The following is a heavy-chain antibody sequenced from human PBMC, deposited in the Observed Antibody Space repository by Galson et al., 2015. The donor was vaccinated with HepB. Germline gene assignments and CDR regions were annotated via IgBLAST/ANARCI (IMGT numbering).Heavy chain of an antibody. J-gene: IGHJ4*02. CDR1: GFTFGDYA. V-gene: IGHV3-49*03. Sequence: SLRLSCAASGFTFGDYAMNWFRQAPGKGLEWVGFKRSKTYGGTTEYGASVKGRFTISRDDSKSMAYLQMNSLKTEDTAVYYCSRVTDCSGTSCNDYWGQGTLVTVSS. CDR3: SRVTDCSGTSCNDY. CDR2: KRSKTYGGTT. D-gene: IGHD2-2*01.